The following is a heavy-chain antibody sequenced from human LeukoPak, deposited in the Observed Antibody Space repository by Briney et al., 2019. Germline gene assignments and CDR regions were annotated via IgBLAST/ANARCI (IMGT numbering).Heavy chain of an antibody. CDR2: ISSSSSTR. D-gene: IGHD6-13*01. V-gene: IGHV3-48*01. CDR3: AKGQQQPIFYYYYYYMDV. CDR1: GFTFSSYN. J-gene: IGHJ6*03. Sequence: GGSLRLSCAASGFTFSSYNINWVRQAPGKGLEWISYISSSSSTRYYADSVKGRFTISRDNSKNTLYLQMNSLRAEDTAVYYCAKGQQQPIFYYYYYYMDVWGKGTTVTVSS.